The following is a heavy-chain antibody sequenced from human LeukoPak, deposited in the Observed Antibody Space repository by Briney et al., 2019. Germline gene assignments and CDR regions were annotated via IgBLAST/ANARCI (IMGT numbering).Heavy chain of an antibody. CDR2: IKSKTDGGTT. J-gene: IGHJ4*02. Sequence: GGSLRLSCAASGFTFSNAWMSWVRQAPGKGLEWVGRIKSKTDGGTTDYAAPVKGRFTISRDDSKNTLYLQMNSLKTEDTAVYYCTISSSWYDLDYWGQGTLVTVSS. CDR3: TISSSWYDLDY. V-gene: IGHV3-15*01. D-gene: IGHD6-13*01. CDR1: GFTFSNAW.